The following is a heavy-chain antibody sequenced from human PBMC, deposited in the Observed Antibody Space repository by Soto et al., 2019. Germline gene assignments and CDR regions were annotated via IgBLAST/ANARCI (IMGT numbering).Heavy chain of an antibody. J-gene: IGHJ4*02. CDR2: IIPIFGTA. Sequence: QVQLVQSGAEVKKPGSSVKVSCKASGGTFSSYAISWVRQAPGQGLEWMGGIIPIFGTANYAQKFQGRVTXXAXEXXSTAYMELRRLRSEDTAVYYCARGTDPTPVGIFDYWGQGTLVTVSS. D-gene: IGHD4-17*01. CDR3: ARGTDPTPVGIFDY. V-gene: IGHV1-69*12. CDR1: GGTFSSYA.